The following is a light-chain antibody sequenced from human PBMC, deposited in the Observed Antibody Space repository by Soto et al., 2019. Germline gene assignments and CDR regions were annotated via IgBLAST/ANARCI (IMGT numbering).Light chain of an antibody. J-gene: IGKJ4*01. Sequence: EIVLTQSPGTLSLSPGERATLSCRASQTVSSTHLAWYQQKPGQGPRLLIYGASSRATGIPDRFSGSGSGTDFTLTISRLEPEAFAVYYCQQYGSGSPLTFGGGTKVEIK. CDR2: GAS. CDR1: QTVSSTH. CDR3: QQYGSGSPLT. V-gene: IGKV3-20*01.